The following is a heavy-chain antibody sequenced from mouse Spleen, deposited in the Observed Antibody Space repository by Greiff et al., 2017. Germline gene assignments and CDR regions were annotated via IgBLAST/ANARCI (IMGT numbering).Heavy chain of an antibody. CDR1: GFTFSSYG. D-gene: IGHD1-1*01. J-gene: IGHJ2*01. V-gene: IGHV5-6*02. CDR2: ISSGGSYT. CDR3: AKLITTVVAYYFDY. Sequence: EVMLVESGGDLVKPGGSLKLSCAASGFTFSSYGMSWVRQTPDKRLEWVATISSGGSYTYYPDSVKGRFTISRDNAKNTLYLQMSSLKSEETAMYYCAKLITTVVAYYFDYWGQGTTLTVSS.